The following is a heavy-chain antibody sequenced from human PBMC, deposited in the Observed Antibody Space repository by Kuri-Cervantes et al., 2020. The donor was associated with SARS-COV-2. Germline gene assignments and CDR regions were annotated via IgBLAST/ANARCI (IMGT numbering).Heavy chain of an antibody. Sequence: GGSLRLSCAASGFTFSSYGMHWVRQAPGKGLEWVAVISYDGSNKYYADSVKGRFTISRDNSKNTLYLQMNSLRAEDTAVYHCAKAYDPYGMDVWGQGTTVTVSS. J-gene: IGHJ6*02. CDR3: AKAYDPYGMDV. D-gene: IGHD5-12*01. V-gene: IGHV3-30*18. CDR2: ISYDGSNK. CDR1: GFTFSSYG.